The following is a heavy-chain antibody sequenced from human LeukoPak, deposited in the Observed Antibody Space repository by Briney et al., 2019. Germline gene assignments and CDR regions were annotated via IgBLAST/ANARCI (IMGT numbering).Heavy chain of an antibody. V-gene: IGHV3-23*01. CDR2: ISGSAGGT. CDR1: GITLSNYG. D-gene: IGHD3-22*01. J-gene: IGHJ4*02. CDR3: AKRGVVIRVILVGFHKEAYYFDS. Sequence: PGGSLGLSCAVSGITLSNYGMSWVRQAPGKGLEWVAGISGSAGGTNYADSVKGRFTISRDNSKNTLYLQMNRLRAEDTAVYFCAKRGVVIRVILVGFHKEAYYFDSWGQGALVTVSS.